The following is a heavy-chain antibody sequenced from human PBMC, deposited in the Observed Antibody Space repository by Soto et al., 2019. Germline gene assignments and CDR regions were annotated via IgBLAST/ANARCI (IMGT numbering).Heavy chain of an antibody. D-gene: IGHD2-15*01. Sequence: QVQLVQSGAEVKKPGSSVKVSCKASGGTFSSYAISWVRQAPGQGLEWMGGIIPIFGTTNYAQKFQGRVTITADASTSPAYMELSSVRSDDTAVYYCARVVAVVKSFHYWYFDLWGRGTLVPFSS. CDR2: IIPIFGTT. J-gene: IGHJ2*01. V-gene: IGHV1-69*12. CDR1: GGTFSSYA. CDR3: ARVVAVVKSFHYWYFDL.